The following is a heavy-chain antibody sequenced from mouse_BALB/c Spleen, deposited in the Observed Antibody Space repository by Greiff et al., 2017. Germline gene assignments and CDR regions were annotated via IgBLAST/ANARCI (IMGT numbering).Heavy chain of an antibody. J-gene: IGHJ3*01. CDR1: GFTFSSFG. D-gene: IGHD1-2*01. CDR2: ISSGGST. Sequence: EVKLMESGGGLVQPGGSRKLSCAASGFTFSSFGMHWVRQAPEKGLEWVAYISSGGSTYYPDSVKGRFTISRDNARNILYLQMSSLRSEDTAMYYCARAGNYGYEAYWGQGTLVTVSA. V-gene: IGHV5-6-5*01. CDR3: ARAGNYGYEAY.